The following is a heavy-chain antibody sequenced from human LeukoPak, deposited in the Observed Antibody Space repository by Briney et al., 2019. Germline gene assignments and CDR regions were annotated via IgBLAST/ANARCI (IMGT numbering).Heavy chain of an antibody. CDR3: VRVGFTTSWSNFDY. J-gene: IGHJ4*02. Sequence: WASVKVSCKAAGYNFPAYFMHWVRQAPGQGLEWMGRINPNGGNTNYAQKFQGRVTMASDTSISTTYMELNSLMSDDTAVYYCVRVGFTTSWSNFDYWGQGTLATVSS. CDR1: GYNFPAYF. V-gene: IGHV1-2*06. CDR2: INPNGGNT. D-gene: IGHD2-2*01.